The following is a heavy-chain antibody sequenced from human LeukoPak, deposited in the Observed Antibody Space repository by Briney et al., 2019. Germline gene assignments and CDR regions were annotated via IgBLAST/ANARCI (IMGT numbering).Heavy chain of an antibody. D-gene: IGHD3-10*01. V-gene: IGHV1-2*02. J-gene: IGHJ4*02. CDR1: GYTFTGYY. Sequence: ASVKVSCKASGYTFTGYYMHWVRQAPGQGLEWMGWINPNSGCTNYAQKFQGRVTMTRDTSISTAYMELSRLRSDDTAVYYCAREGYYYGSGSYPPFYYWGQGTLVTVSS. CDR3: AREGYYYGSGSYPPFYY. CDR2: INPNSGCT.